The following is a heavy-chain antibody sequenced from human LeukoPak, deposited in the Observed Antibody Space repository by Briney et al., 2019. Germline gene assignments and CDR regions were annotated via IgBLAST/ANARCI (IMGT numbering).Heavy chain of an antibody. Sequence: GSLRLSCAASGFTFSSYAMHWVRQAPGKGLEWVAVISYDGSNKYYADSVKGRFTISRDNSKNTLYLQMNSLRAEDTAVYYCARDGDHCSSTSCYIRVGYYYYYYGMDVWGQGTTVTVSS. D-gene: IGHD2-2*02. CDR2: ISYDGSNK. V-gene: IGHV3-30*04. CDR3: ARDGDHCSSTSCYIRVGYYYYYYGMDV. J-gene: IGHJ6*02. CDR1: GFTFSSYA.